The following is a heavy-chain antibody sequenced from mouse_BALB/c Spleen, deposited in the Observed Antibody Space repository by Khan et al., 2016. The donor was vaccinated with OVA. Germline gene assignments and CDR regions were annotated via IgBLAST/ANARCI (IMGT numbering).Heavy chain of an antibody. Sequence: VQLQQSGAELVKPGASVWLSCKASGYTFTSYYLYWVKQRPGQGLEWIGDINPSSGGTNFNEKFKSKATLTVDKSSSTAYIQLNSLTSEDSAVYYCSRSGYGSFADWGQGTLVTVSA. CDR2: INPSSGGT. V-gene: IGHV1S81*02. CDR1: GYTFTSYY. CDR3: SRSGYGSFAD. D-gene: IGHD2-2*01. J-gene: IGHJ3*01.